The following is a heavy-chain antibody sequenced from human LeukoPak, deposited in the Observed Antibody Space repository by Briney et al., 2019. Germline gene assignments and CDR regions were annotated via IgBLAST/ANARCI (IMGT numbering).Heavy chain of an antibody. CDR3: AKDYCSSTSCYNHHYYYGMDV. CDR2: ISYDGSNK. CDR1: GFTFSSYG. V-gene: IGHV3-30*18. Sequence: GGSLRLSCAASGFTFSSYGMHWVRQAPGKGLEWVAVISYDGSNKYFADSVKGRFTISRDNSKNTLYLQMNSLRAEDTAVYYCAKDYCSSTSCYNHHYYYGMDVWGQGTTVTVSS. J-gene: IGHJ6*02. D-gene: IGHD2-2*02.